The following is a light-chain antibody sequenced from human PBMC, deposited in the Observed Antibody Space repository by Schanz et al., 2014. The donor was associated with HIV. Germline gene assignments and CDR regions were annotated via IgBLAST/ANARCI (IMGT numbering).Light chain of an antibody. V-gene: IGLV2-8*01. CDR3: SSYAGSNNLV. CDR2: DVS. Sequence: QSALTQPASVSGSPGQSITISCTGTSSDVGGYNYASWTQQYPGKAPKLVIYDVSKRPSGVPDRFSGSKSGNTASLTVSGLQAEDEADYYCSSYAGSNNLVFGGGTKLTVL. J-gene: IGLJ3*02. CDR1: SSDVGGYNY.